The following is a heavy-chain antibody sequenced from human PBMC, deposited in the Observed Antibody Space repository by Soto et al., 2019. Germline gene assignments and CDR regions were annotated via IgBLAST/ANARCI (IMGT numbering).Heavy chain of an antibody. CDR2: ISSSSSYI. D-gene: IGHD6-6*01. J-gene: IGHJ4*02. CDR3: ARADYSSSRSFGY. CDR1: GFTFSSYS. Sequence: GGSLRLSCAASGFTFSSYSMNWVRQAPGKGLEWVSSISSSSSYIYYADSVKGRLTISRDNAKNSLYLQMNSLRAEDTAVYYCARADYSSSRSFGYWGQGTLVTVSS. V-gene: IGHV3-21*01.